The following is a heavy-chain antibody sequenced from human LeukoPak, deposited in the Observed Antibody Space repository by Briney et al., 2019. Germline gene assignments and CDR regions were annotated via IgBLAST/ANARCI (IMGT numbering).Heavy chain of an antibody. D-gene: IGHD2-8*02. Sequence: GGSLRLFCVASVFTFSSFSMNWVREAPGKGRVWVSCITSDSSYMYYADSVNGRFTISRDNAKNSLCLQMNSLRVEDTAVYYCTRDGQFDSAVCDYWGQETVVTVSS. CDR2: ITSDSSYM. CDR1: VFTFSSFS. CDR3: TRDGQFDSAVCDY. J-gene: IGHJ4*02. V-gene: IGHV3-21*01.